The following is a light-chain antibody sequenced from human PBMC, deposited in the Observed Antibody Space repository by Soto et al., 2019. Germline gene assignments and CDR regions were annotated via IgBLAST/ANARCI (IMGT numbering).Light chain of an antibody. CDR1: QDIGNV. V-gene: IGKV1-12*01. Sequence: DIQMTQSPSSVSASVGDRVTLTCRASQDIGNVLAWYQQKPGKAPKLLIYFGSNLQTGVPSRFSGSGSGTDFTLTISSLQPEDLATYYCQQADSFPLTFGRGTRVEIK. CDR3: QQADSFPLT. CDR2: FGS. J-gene: IGKJ4*01.